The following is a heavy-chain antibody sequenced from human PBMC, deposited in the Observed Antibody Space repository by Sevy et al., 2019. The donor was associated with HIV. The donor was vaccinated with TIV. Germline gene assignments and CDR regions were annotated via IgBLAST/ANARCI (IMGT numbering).Heavy chain of an antibody. V-gene: IGHV3-23*01. D-gene: IGHD3-10*01. CDR1: GFTFRNYV. CDR2: ISDGGGTT. J-gene: IGHJ3*02. CDR3: AKRVAGALAALDI. Sequence: RGSLRLSCAASGFTFRNYVMNWVRQPPGKGLEWVSVISDGGGTTYYADSVKGRFTISRDVSKSTLYLQMNSLRVEDTAVYFCAKRVAGALAALDIWGQGTMVTVSS.